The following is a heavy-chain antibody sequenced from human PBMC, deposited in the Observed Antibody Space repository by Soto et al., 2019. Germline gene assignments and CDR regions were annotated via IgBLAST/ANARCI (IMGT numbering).Heavy chain of an antibody. CDR3: ARTPLRYFVWLNYGMDV. CDR2: ISSSGSTI. V-gene: IGHV3-48*03. D-gene: IGHD3-9*01. Sequence: EVQLVESGGGLVQPGGSLRLSCAASGFPFSSYEMNWVRQAPGKWLEGVSYISSSGSTIYYADSVKGRFTISRDNAKNSLYLQMHSLRAEDTAVDYCARTPLRYFVWLNYGMDVWGQGTTVTVSS. CDR1: GFPFSSYE. J-gene: IGHJ6*02.